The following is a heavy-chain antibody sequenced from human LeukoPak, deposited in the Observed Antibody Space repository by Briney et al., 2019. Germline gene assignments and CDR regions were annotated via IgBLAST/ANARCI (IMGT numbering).Heavy chain of an antibody. CDR1: GYTFTSYG. J-gene: IGHJ2*01. D-gene: IGHD2-2*02. CDR3: ARRGYCSSTSCYRTGGDWYFDL. CDR2: ISAYNGNT. V-gene: IGHV1-18*01. Sequence: ASVKVSCKASGYTFTSYGISWVRQAPGQGLEWMGWISAYNGNTNYAQKLQGRVTMTTDTSTSTAYMELRSLRSDDTAVYYCARRGYCSSTSCYRTGGDWYFDLWGRGTLVTVSS.